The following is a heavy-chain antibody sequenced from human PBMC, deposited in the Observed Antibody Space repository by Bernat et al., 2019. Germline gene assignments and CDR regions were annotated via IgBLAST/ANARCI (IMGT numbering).Heavy chain of an antibody. Sequence: QVQLQQWGAGLLKPSETLSLTCAVYGGSFSGYYWSWIRQPPGKGLEWIGEINHSGSTNYNPSLKSRVTISVDTSKNQFSLKLSSVTAADTAVYYCARTQIRYSSSSYYYYGMDVWGQGTTVTVSS. CDR3: ARTQIRYSSSSYYYYGMDV. CDR1: GGSFSGYY. V-gene: IGHV4-34*01. CDR2: INHSGST. D-gene: IGHD6-13*01. J-gene: IGHJ6*02.